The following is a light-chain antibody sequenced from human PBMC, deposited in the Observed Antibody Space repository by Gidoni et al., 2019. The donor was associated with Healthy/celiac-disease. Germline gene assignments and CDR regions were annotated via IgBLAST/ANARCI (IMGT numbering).Light chain of an antibody. CDR2: WAS. CDR3: QQYYSTPVA. Sequence: DIVMTQSPDSLAVSLGERATINCKSSQSVLYSSNNKNYLAWYQQKPGQPPKLLIYWASTREFGVPDRFSGSGSGTDFTLTISSLQAEDVAVYYCQQYYSTPVAVGQGTKVEIK. V-gene: IGKV4-1*01. J-gene: IGKJ1*01. CDR1: QSVLYSSNNKNY.